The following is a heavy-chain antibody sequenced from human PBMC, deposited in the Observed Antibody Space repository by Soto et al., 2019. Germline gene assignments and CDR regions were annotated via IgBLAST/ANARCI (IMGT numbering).Heavy chain of an antibody. CDR2: INPSDDAT. CDR3: ARDLTREGDYYDRSGYYLDY. Sequence: ASVKVSCKASGYTFTRYYMHWVRQAPGQGLEWMGIINPSDDATSYAEKFQGRLTMTKDTSTSTAYMEMSSLRSEDTAVYYCARDLTREGDYYDRSGYYLDYWGQGTLVTVSS. V-gene: IGHV1-46*01. J-gene: IGHJ4*02. CDR1: GYTFTRYY. D-gene: IGHD3-22*01.